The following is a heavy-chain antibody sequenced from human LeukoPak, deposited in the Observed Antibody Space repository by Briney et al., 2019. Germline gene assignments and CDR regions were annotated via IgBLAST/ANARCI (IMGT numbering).Heavy chain of an antibody. CDR3: AKPITVIADAFDI. Sequence: GGSLRLSCAASGFTFDSYVMSWVRQAPGKGLEWVAAISGRGGSTYYADSVKGRFTISRENSKNTLYLQMSSLRAEDTAVYYCAKPITVIADAFDIWGQGTMVTVSS. D-gene: IGHD3-22*01. CDR1: GFTFDSYV. CDR2: ISGRGGST. J-gene: IGHJ3*02. V-gene: IGHV3-23*01.